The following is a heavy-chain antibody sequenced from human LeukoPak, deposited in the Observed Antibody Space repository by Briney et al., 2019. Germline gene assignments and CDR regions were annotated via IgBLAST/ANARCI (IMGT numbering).Heavy chain of an antibody. Sequence: GGSLRLSCAASGFNFSSYAMTWVRQAPGKGLEWVSTISGGGGNTYYADSVRGRFTISRDSSKNTLYLQMNSLRAEDTAVYYCARDFWGTSRYNDYWGQGTLVTVSS. CDR2: ISGGGGNT. D-gene: IGHD3-16*02. J-gene: IGHJ4*02. V-gene: IGHV3-23*01. CDR1: GFNFSSYA. CDR3: ARDFWGTSRYNDY.